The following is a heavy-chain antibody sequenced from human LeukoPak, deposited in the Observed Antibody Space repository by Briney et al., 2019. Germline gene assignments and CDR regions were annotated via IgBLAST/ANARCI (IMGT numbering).Heavy chain of an antibody. CDR1: GFTFSSYA. CDR2: IWFDGSDK. V-gene: IGHV3-33*01. Sequence: GGSLRLSCAASGFTFSSYAMHWVRQAPGKGLEWVAVIWFDGSDKYYADSVRGRFTISRDNSKNTVYLQMNSLRAEDTAVYFCARDGCSSGCDYFDYWGQGTLVTVSS. CDR3: ARDGCSSGCDYFDY. J-gene: IGHJ4*02. D-gene: IGHD6-19*01.